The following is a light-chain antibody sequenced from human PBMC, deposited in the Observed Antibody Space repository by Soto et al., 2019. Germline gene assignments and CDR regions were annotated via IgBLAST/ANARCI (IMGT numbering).Light chain of an antibody. CDR1: SSNIGSNS. CDR2: SNN. J-gene: IGLJ1*01. CDR3: AAWDDSLNGPV. Sequence: QSVLTQPPSASGTPGQRVSISCSGSSSNIGSNSVNWYQQLPGTAPKLLIYSNNQRPSGVPDRISGSKYGTSASLAISGLQSEDEADYYCAAWDDSLNGPVFGPGTKLTVL. V-gene: IGLV1-44*01.